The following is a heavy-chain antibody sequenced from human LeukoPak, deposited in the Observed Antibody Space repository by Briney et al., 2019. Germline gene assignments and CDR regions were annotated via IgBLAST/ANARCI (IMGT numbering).Heavy chain of an antibody. CDR3: ARGGKATVVTM. D-gene: IGHD4-23*01. V-gene: IGHV4-4*07. Sequence: SETLSLTCTVSGGSINSYYWSWIRQPAGKGLEWIGRIYSSGSANYNPSPKSRVSMSVDTSKNQFSLKLTSVTAADTAVYYCARGGKATVVTMWGQGILVTVSS. CDR2: IYSSGSA. CDR1: GGSINSYY. J-gene: IGHJ4*02.